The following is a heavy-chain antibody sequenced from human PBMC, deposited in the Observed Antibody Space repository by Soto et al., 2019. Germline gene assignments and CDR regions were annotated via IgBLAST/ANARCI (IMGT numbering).Heavy chain of an antibody. CDR3: ARSKPTVTRIYYFDY. V-gene: IGHV1-69*06. CDR2: IIPIFGTA. J-gene: IGHJ4*02. CDR1: GGTFSSYA. Sequence: AAVKVSCKASGGTFSSYAISWVRQAPGQGLEWMGGIIPIFGTANYAQKFQGRVTITADKSTSTAYMELSSLRSEDTAVYYCARSKPTVTRIYYFDYWGQGTLVTVSS. D-gene: IGHD4-17*01.